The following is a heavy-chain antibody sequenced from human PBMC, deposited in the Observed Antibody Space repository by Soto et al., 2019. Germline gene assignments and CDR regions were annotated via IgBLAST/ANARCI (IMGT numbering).Heavy chain of an antibody. CDR1: GGTFSSYA. V-gene: IGHV1-69*01. CDR2: IIPIFGTA. Sequence: QVQLVQSGAEVKKPGSSVKVSCKASGGTFSSYAISWVRQAPGQGLEWMGGIIPIFGTANYAQKFQGRVTNTADESRSTAYMERSSRRSEDTAVYYCARVTTGTRWGDFDYWGQGTLVPVSS. D-gene: IGHD1-1*01. CDR3: ARVTTGTRWGDFDY. J-gene: IGHJ4*02.